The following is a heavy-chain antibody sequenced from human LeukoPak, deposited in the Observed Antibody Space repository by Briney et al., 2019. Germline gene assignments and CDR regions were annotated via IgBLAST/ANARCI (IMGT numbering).Heavy chain of an antibody. D-gene: IGHD6-19*01. CDR3: ASVRGYSSGWYASGFDP. Sequence: SETLSLTCTVSGGSLSSSSYYWGWIRQPPGKGLEWIGSIYYSGSTNYNPSLKSRVTISLDTSKNQFSLKLRSVTAADTAVYYCASVRGYSSGWYASGFDPWGQGTLVTVSS. J-gene: IGHJ5*02. V-gene: IGHV4-39*07. CDR1: GGSLSSSSYY. CDR2: IYYSGST.